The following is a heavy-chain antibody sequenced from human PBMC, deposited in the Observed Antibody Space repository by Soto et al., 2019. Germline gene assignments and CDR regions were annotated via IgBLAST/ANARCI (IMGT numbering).Heavy chain of an antibody. CDR3: IMAGYCSGGSCPDLS. J-gene: IGHJ4*02. D-gene: IGHD2-15*01. CDR2: INPNSGGT. CDR1: GYTFTGYY. V-gene: IGHV1-2*02. Sequence: ASVKVSCKASGYTFTGYYMHWVRQAPGQGLEWMGWINPNSGGTNYAQKFQGRVTMTRDTSISTAYMELSRLRSDDTAVYYCIMAGYCSGGSCPDLSWGQGTLVTVS.